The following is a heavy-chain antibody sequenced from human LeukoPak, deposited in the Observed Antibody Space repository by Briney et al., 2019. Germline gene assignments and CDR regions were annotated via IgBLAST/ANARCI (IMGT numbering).Heavy chain of an antibody. CDR1: SGSISSGDYY. CDR2: IYISGST. D-gene: IGHD3-10*01. Sequence: SETLSLTCTVSSGSISSGDYYWSWIRQPAGKGLEWIGHIYISGSTNYNPSLRSRLTLSIDTSKNQFSLKLTSVTAAGTAVYYCARANTYGSGRFHWGQGTLVTVSS. CDR3: ARANTYGSGRFH. V-gene: IGHV4-61*09. J-gene: IGHJ4*02.